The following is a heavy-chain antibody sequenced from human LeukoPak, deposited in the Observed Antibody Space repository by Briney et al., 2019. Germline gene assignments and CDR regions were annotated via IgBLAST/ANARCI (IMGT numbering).Heavy chain of an antibody. CDR2: ISAYNGNT. D-gene: IGHD3-22*01. CDR3: ARTGRVVTDDAFDI. Sequence: ASVKVSCRASGYTFTSYGISWVRQAPGQGLEWMGWISAYNGNTNYAQKLQGRVTMTTDTSTSTAYMELRSLRSDDTAVYYCARTGRVVTDDAFDIWGQGTMVTVSS. CDR1: GYTFTSYG. J-gene: IGHJ3*02. V-gene: IGHV1-18*01.